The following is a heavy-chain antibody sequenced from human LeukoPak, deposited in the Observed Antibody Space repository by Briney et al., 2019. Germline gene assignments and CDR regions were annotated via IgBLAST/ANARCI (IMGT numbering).Heavy chain of an antibody. CDR3: ARDLSHNWTYVGGDY. D-gene: IGHD1-20*01. CDR2: IIAYNGNT. CDR1: GYTFTSYG. Sequence: ASVKVSCEASGYTFTSYGISWVRQAPGQGLEWMGWIIAYNGNTNYAQKLQSRVTMITDTSTSTAYMELRSLRSEDTAVYYCARDLSHNWTYVGGDYWGQGTLVTVSS. V-gene: IGHV1-18*01. J-gene: IGHJ4*02.